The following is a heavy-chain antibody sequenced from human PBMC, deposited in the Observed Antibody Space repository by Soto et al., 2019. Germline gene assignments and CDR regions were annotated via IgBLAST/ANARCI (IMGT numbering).Heavy chain of an antibody. V-gene: IGHV3-23*01. CDR3: AKGVPDGSGGTCYRALGY. J-gene: IGHJ4*02. CDR1: GFTFSNYA. CDR2: ISGGGGTT. D-gene: IGHD2-15*01. Sequence: GGSLRLSCAASGFTFSNYAMGWVRQAPGKGLEWVSAISGGGGTTYYADSVKGRFTISRDNSKNTLYLQTNSLRAEDTAVYYCAKGVPDGSGGTCYRALGYWGQGTLVPVAS.